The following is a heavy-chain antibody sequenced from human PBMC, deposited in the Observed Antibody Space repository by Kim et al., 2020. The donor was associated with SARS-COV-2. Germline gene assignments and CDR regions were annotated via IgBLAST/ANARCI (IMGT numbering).Heavy chain of an antibody. J-gene: IGHJ3*02. CDR2: ISSSGSTI. CDR1: GFTFSDYY. Sequence: GGSLRLSCAASGFTFSDYYMSWIRQAPGKGLEWVSYISSSGSTIYYADSVKGRFTISRDNAKNSLYLQMNSLRAEDTAVYYCARDLAYCGGDCYSRGSAFDIWGQGTMVTVSS. V-gene: IGHV3-11*01. CDR3: ARDLAYCGGDCYSRGSAFDI. D-gene: IGHD2-21*02.